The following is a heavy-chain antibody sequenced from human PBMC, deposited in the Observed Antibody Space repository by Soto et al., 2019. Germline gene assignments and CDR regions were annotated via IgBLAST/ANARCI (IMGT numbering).Heavy chain of an antibody. V-gene: IGHV3-21*01. CDR3: ARDWVVTPGGAFDI. J-gene: IGHJ3*02. CDR1: GFTFSTSV. D-gene: IGHD3-22*01. CDR2: ISSSSSYI. Sequence: GGSLRLSCAASGFTFSTSVMHWVRQAPGKGLEWVSSISSSSSYIYYADSVKGRFTISRDNAKNSLYLQMNSLRAEDTAVYYCARDWVVTPGGAFDIWGQGTMVTVSS.